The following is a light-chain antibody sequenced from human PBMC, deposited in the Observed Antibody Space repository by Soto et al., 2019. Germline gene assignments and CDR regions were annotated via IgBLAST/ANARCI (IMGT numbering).Light chain of an antibody. Sequence: QSVLTQPPSVSGAPGQRVTISCTGSSSNIGAGYDVHWYQQLPGTAPKLLIYGNSNRPSGVPDRFSGSKSGTSASLAITGLQAEDEADYYWQSYDSSLSGSVVFGGGTKLTV. CDR1: SSNIGAGYD. J-gene: IGLJ2*01. CDR3: QSYDSSLSGSVV. CDR2: GNS. V-gene: IGLV1-40*01.